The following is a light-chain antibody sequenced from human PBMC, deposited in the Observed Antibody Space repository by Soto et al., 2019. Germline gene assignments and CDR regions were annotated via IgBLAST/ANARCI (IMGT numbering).Light chain of an antibody. CDR1: QGVSDH. J-gene: IGKJ5*01. CDR3: QQYDDLPIT. CDR2: DAS. V-gene: IGKV1-33*01. Sequence: DIQMSQSPSSLSASVGDRVTITFQASQGVSDHLNWYQQRPGKAPKLLIYDASNLHAGVPSRFRGSGSGTEFSFTINSLQPEDIATYYCQQYDDLPITFGQGTRLEIK.